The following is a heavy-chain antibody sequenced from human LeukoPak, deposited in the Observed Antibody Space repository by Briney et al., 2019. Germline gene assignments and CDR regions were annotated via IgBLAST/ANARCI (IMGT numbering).Heavy chain of an antibody. V-gene: IGHV1-18*01. CDR3: ARDYYYDSSGYLRVDAFDI. CDR1: GYTFNSYA. D-gene: IGHD3-22*01. CDR2: ISAYNGNT. J-gene: IGHJ3*02. Sequence: ASVKVSCKASGYTFNSYAISWVRQAPGQGLEWMGWISAYNGNTNYAQKLQGRVTMTTDTSTSTAYMELRSLRSDDTAVYYCARDYYYDSSGYLRVDAFDIWGQGTMVTVSS.